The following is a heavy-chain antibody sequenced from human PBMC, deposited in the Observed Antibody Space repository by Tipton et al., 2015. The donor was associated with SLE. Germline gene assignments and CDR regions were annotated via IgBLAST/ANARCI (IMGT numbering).Heavy chain of an antibody. Sequence: TLSLTCAVYGGTFTPDYWSWVRQSPGEGLEWIGEINRGGIINYNPSLKTRVTMSVDSSKLHSSLKLSSVTAADTAVYYCARHGRKWELVYWGQGTPVTVSS. CDR2: INRGGII. CDR3: ARHGRKWELVY. J-gene: IGHJ4*02. D-gene: IGHD1-26*01. V-gene: IGHV4-34*01. CDR1: GGTFTPDY.